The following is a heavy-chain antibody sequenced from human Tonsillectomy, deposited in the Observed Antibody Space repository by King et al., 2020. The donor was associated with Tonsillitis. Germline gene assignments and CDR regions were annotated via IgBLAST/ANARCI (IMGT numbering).Heavy chain of an antibody. CDR1: GFTFSTYG. CDR3: AKDPTGGWFGEELNYFDY. J-gene: IGHJ4*02. V-gene: IGHV3-30*02. Sequence: QLVQSGGGVVQPGGSLRLSCAASGFTFSTYGMHWVRQAPGKGLEWVAFIRYDGSKKYYADSVKGQFTISRDNSKNTLYLQMNSLRGYDTAVYYCAKDPTGGWFGEELNYFDYWGQGTLVTVSS. D-gene: IGHD3-10*01. CDR2: IRYDGSKK.